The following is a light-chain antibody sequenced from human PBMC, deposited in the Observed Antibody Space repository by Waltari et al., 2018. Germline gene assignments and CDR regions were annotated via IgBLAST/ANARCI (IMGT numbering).Light chain of an antibody. J-gene: IGKJ4*01. CDR1: QSLLYSDGKTY. CDR3: MQGLQTPLT. V-gene: IGKV2D-29*01. CDR2: EVS. Sequence: DVVLTQTSLSLSVPSGQPAFISFRSSQSLLYSDGKTYLYWYLQKPGQPPQLLIYEVSKRFSGVPDRFSGSGSGTDFTLKISRVEAEDVGVYYCMQGLQTPLTFGGGTKVEIK.